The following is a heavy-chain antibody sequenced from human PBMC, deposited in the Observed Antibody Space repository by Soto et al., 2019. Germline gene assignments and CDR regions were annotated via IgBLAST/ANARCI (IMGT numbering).Heavy chain of an antibody. J-gene: IGHJ3*02. V-gene: IGHV1-69*13. CDR1: GGTFSSYA. Sequence: ASVQLSCKASGGTFSSYAISWVRQAPVQGLEWMGGIIPIFGTANYAQKFQGRVTITADESTSTAYMELSSLRSEDTAVYYCARSIFCLCTVIVVGAFYIWGQGTMVTVSS. CDR2: IIPIFGTA. CDR3: ARSIFCLCTVIVVGAFYI. D-gene: IGHD3-22*01.